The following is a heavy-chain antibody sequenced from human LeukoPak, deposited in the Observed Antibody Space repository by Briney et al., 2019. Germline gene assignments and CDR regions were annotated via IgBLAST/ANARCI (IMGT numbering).Heavy chain of an antibody. D-gene: IGHD3-22*01. CDR2: INPNNGGT. CDR1: GYTFTGYY. V-gene: IGHV1-2*02. CDR3: ARDLRPGWLLLASGRGFDY. J-gene: IGHJ4*02. Sequence: GASVKVSCKASGYTFTGYYMHWVRQAPGQGLEWMGWINPNNGGTNYAQKFQGRVTMTRDTSISTAYMELSRLRSDDTAVYYCARDLRPGWLLLASGRGFDYWGQGTLVTVSS.